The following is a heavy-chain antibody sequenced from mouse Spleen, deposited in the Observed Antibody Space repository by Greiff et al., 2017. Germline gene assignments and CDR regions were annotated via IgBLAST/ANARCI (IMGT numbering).Heavy chain of an antibody. V-gene: IGHV1-7*01. CDR1: GYTFTSYW. D-gene: IGHD2-3*01. J-gene: IGHJ4*01. CDR3: ARADGYHYYAMDY. Sequence: VQRVESGAELAKPGASVKLSCKASGYTFTSYWMHWVKQRPGQGLEWIGYINPSSGYTKYNQKFKDKATLTADKSSSTAYMQLSSLTYEDSAVYYCARADGYHYYAMDYWGQGTSVTVSS. CDR2: INPSSGYT.